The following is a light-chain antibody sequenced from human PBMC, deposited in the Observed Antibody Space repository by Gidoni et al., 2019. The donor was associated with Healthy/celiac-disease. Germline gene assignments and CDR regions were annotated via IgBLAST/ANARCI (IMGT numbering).Light chain of an antibody. V-gene: IGLV2-23*01. J-gene: IGLJ3*02. CDR3: CSYAGSSTSWV. CDR1: SSDVGSYNL. CDR2: EGS. Sequence: QSALTQPASVSGSPGQSITISCTGTSSDVGSYNLVSWYQQHPGKAPKLMIYEGSKRPSGVSNRFSGSKSGSTASLTISGLQAEDEADYYCCSYAGSSTSWVFGGGTNLTVL.